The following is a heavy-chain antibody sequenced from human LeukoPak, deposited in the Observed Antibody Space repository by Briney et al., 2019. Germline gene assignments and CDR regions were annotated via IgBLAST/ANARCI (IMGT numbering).Heavy chain of an antibody. CDR1: GYTFTGYY. D-gene: IGHD2-21*02. CDR2: INPNSGGT. J-gene: IGHJ4*02. Sequence: ASVKVSCKASGYTFTGYYMHWVRQAPGQGLEWMGWINPNSGGTNYAQKFQGKVTMTRDTSISTACMELSRLRSDDTAVYYCARDLLAYCGGDCYSDYWGQGTLVTVSS. V-gene: IGHV1-2*02. CDR3: ARDLLAYCGGDCYSDY.